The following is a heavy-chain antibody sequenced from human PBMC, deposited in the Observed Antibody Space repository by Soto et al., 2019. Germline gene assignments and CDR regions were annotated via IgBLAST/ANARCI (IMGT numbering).Heavy chain of an antibody. D-gene: IGHD6-19*01. V-gene: IGHV3-23*01. CDR2: ISGSGGST. CDR1: GFTFSSYA. Sequence: GGSLRLSCAASGFTFSSYAMSWVRQAPGKGLEWVSAISGSGGSTYYADSVKGRFTISRDNSKNTLYLQMNSLRAEDTAVYYCAKDPPRSPTGSYSSGNDYWGQGTLVTVSS. CDR3: AKDPPRSPTGSYSSGNDY. J-gene: IGHJ4*02.